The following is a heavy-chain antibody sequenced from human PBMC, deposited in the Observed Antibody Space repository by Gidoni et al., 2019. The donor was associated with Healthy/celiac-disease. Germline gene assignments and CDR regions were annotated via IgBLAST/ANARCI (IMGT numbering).Heavy chain of an antibody. CDR3: ARGLMYYYGSGSYPSLDY. CDR2: INHSESS. CDR1: GGSFSGYY. V-gene: IGHV4-34*01. J-gene: IGHJ4*02. Sequence: QVQLQQWGAGLLKPSETLSLTCAVYGGSFSGYYWSWIRQPPGKGLGWIGEINHSESSNYNPALKSRVTISVDTSKNQFSLKLSSVTAADTAVYYCARGLMYYYGSGSYPSLDYWGQGTLVTVSS. D-gene: IGHD3-10*01.